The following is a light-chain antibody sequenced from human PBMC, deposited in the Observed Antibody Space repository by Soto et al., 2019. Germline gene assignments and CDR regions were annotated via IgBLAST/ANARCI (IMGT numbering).Light chain of an antibody. V-gene: IGKV3-15*01. Sequence: EIVMTQSPATLSVSPGERATLSCRASQSVSSNLAWYQQKPGQAPRLLIYGASTRATGIPARFSGSGSGTEFTLTISSLQSEDFAVYYCQQFNYWPRTVGQGTKVEIQ. CDR2: GAS. J-gene: IGKJ1*01. CDR3: QQFNYWPRT. CDR1: QSVSSN.